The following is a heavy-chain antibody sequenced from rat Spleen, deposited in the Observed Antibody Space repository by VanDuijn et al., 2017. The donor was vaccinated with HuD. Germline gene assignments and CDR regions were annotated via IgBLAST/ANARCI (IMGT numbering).Heavy chain of an antibody. CDR1: GFTFSNYD. CDR3: PTENYWFAY. J-gene: IGHJ3*01. CDR2: ISFDGSAT. Sequence: EVQLVESGGGLVQPGRSMKLSCAVSGFTFSNYDMAWVRQAPTKGPEWVASISFDGSATYYRDSVKGRFTIYRDDTKSTLYLQMNSLRSEDTATYYCPTENYWFAYWGQGTLVTVSS. V-gene: IGHV5-22*01. D-gene: IGHD1-10*01.